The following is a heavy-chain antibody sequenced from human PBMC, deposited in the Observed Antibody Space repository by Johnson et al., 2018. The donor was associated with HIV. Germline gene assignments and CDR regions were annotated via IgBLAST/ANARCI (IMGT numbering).Heavy chain of an antibody. CDR2: IRYDGSNK. D-gene: IGHD6-6*01. J-gene: IGHJ3*02. Sequence: VQLVESGGGVVQPGGSLRLSCAASGFTFSSYGMHWVRQAPGKGLEWVAFIRYDGSNKYYADSVKGRFTISRDNSKNTLYLQMNSLRAEDTAVYYCARVGSSSSYAFDIWGQGTMVTVSS. CDR3: ARVGSSSSYAFDI. CDR1: GFTFSSYG. V-gene: IGHV3-30*02.